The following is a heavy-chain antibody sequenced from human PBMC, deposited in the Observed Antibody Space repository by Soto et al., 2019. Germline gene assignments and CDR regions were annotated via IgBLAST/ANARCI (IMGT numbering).Heavy chain of an antibody. CDR3: ARRYSGSFDY. V-gene: IGHV4-39*01. CDR1: GGSINSSSYY. CDR2: LYYSGST. D-gene: IGHD1-26*01. J-gene: IGHJ4*02. Sequence: QLQLQESGPGLVKPSETLSLTCTVSGGSINSSSYYWGWIRQPPGKGLEWIGSLYYSGSTYYNPSLKSRVTISVDTSKNQFSLTLSSVTAADTAVYYCARRYSGSFDYWGQGTLVTVSS.